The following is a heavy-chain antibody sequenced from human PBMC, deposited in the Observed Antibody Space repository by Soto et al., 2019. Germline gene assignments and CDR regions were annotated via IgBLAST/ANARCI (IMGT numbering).Heavy chain of an antibody. CDR2: INQDGSEK. CDR1: QISFSSYW. J-gene: IGHJ4*01. V-gene: IGHV3-7*01. Sequence: EEQLVESGGGLVQPGGSLKLSCVVSQISFSSYWMTWVRQAPGKGLECVANINQDGSEKYYEDSVKRRFTISRDNTKNSLYLHMNSLRAEDTAVYYCANELNWPNYWGHGTLVAVSS. D-gene: IGHD1-20*01. CDR3: ANELNWPNY.